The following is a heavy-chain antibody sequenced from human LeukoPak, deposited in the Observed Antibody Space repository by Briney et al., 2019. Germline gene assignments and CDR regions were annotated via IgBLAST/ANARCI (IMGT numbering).Heavy chain of an antibody. Sequence: GGSLRLSCAASGFTFSSYGMHWVRQAPGKGLEWVAAISYDGSNNYYADSVKGRFTISRDNSKNTLYLQMNSLRAEDTAVYYCAKGHDYGDYDYWGQGTLVTVSS. J-gene: IGHJ4*02. CDR1: GFTFSSYG. CDR3: AKGHDYGDYDY. CDR2: ISYDGSNN. V-gene: IGHV3-30*18. D-gene: IGHD4-17*01.